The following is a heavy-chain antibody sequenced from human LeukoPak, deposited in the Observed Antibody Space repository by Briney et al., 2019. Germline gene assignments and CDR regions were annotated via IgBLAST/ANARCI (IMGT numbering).Heavy chain of an antibody. CDR3: ARDAVGGLDY. V-gene: IGHV3-7*01. CDR2: IKGDESAR. J-gene: IGHJ4*02. Sequence: GGSLRLSCAASGFTFSTYWMAWVRQAPGKGLEWVANIKGDESARQQADSVKGRFTIYRDNTQNSVYLQMSNLRGDDTAVYYCARDAVGGLDYWGQGTLVTVSS. CDR1: GFTFSTYW.